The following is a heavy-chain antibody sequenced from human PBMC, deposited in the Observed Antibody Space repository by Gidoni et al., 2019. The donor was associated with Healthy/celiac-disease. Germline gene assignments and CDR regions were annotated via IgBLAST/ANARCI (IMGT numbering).Heavy chain of an antibody. Sequence: VQLLESGVGGSGGSTYYADSVKGRFTISRDNSKNTLYLQMNSLRAEDTAVYYCAKYEQQLGHYYFDYWGQGTLVTVSS. J-gene: IGHJ4*02. CDR3: AKYEQQLGHYYFDY. CDR2: VGGSGGST. V-gene: IGHV3-23*01. D-gene: IGHD6-13*01.